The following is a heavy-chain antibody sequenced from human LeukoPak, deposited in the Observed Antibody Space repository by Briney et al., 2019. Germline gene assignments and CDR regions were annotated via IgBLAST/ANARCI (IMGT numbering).Heavy chain of an antibody. D-gene: IGHD5-18*01. CDR3: AREGYSDAFDI. CDR1: GFTFSSYE. CDR2: ISSSGGTI. V-gene: IGHV3-48*03. J-gene: IGHJ3*02. Sequence: GGSLRLSCAASGFTFSSYEMNWVRQAPGKGLEWVSYISSSGGTIYYADSVKGRFTISRDNAKNSLYLQMNSLRAEDTAVYYCAREGYSDAFDIWGQGTMVTVSS.